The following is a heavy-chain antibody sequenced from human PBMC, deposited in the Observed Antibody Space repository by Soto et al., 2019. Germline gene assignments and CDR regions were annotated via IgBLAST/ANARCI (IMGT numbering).Heavy chain of an antibody. V-gene: IGHV4-4*02. CDR2: IYHNGSP. CDR3: VSHPRGAAGEYYFDY. D-gene: IGHD6-13*01. Sequence: SETLSLTCVVSGGSISSTNWWTWVRQPPGKRLEWIGEIYHNGSPTYSPSLRGRATISADKSNNQFSLRLRSVTAADTAVYYCVSHPRGAAGEYYFDYWGQGTLVTVSS. CDR1: GGSISSTNW. J-gene: IGHJ4*02.